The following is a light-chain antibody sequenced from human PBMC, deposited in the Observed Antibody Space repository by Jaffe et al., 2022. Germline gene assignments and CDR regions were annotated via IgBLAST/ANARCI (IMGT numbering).Light chain of an antibody. J-gene: IGLJ3*02. CDR2: DVS. CDR3: CSYGGSYTWV. Sequence: QSALTQPRSVSGSPGQSVTISCTGTSSDVGGYKYVSWYQQHPGKAPKLMIYDVSKRPSGVPDRFSGSKSGNTASLTISGLQAEDEADYYCCSYGGSYTWVFGGGTKVTVL. CDR1: SSDVGGYKY. V-gene: IGLV2-11*01.